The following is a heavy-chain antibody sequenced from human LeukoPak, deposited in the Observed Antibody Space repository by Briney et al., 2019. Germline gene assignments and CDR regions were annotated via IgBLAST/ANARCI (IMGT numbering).Heavy chain of an antibody. V-gene: IGHV3-7*01. CDR3: ARVGTYCSGGSCSSIYYYYYYMDV. J-gene: IGHJ6*03. Sequence: GGSLRLSCAASGFTFSSYWMSWVRQAPGKGLEWVANIKQDGSEKYYVDSVKGRFTISGDNAKNSLYLQMNSLRAEDTAVYYCARVGTYCSGGSCSSIYYYYYYMDVWGKGTTVTVSS. CDR2: IKQDGSEK. CDR1: GFTFSSYW. D-gene: IGHD2-15*01.